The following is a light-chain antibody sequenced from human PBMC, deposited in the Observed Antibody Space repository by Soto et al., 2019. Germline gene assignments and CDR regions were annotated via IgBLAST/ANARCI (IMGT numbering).Light chain of an antibody. J-gene: IGLJ3*02. CDR1: SSDVGGYNY. V-gene: IGLV2-14*01. Sequence: QSALTQPASVSGSPGQSITISCTGTSSDVGGYNYVSWYQQYPGKAPKLMIHEVTNRPSGVSNRFSGSKSGNTASLTISGLQAEDEGDYYCTSFTFSSTWVFGGGTKLTVL. CDR3: TSFTFSSTWV. CDR2: EVT.